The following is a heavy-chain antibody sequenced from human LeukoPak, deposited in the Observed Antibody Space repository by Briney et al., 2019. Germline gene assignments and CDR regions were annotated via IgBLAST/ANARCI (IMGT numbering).Heavy chain of an antibody. CDR1: GFTFSSYW. D-gene: IGHD3-10*01. Sequence: GGSLRLSCAASGFTFSSYWMSWVRQAPGKGLEWVTFMSSDGGNQYHADSVKGRFTISRDNSKNALYLQMNSLRAEDTAVYHCGRGHAAGSWLIDYWGLGTLVTVSS. CDR3: GRGHAAGSWLIDY. J-gene: IGHJ4*02. V-gene: IGHV3-30*03. CDR2: MSSDGGNQ.